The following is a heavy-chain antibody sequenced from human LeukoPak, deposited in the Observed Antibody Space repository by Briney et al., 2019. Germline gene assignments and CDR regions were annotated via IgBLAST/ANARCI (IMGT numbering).Heavy chain of an antibody. Sequence: HPGGSLRLSCAASGFTFDDYAMHWVRQAPGKGLEWVSGISWNSGSIGYADSVKGRFTISRDNAKNSLYLQMNSLRAEDTAVYYCARGRGVDYWGQGTLVTVSS. V-gene: IGHV3-9*01. J-gene: IGHJ4*02. CDR3: ARGRGVDY. D-gene: IGHD3-10*01. CDR1: GFTFDDYA. CDR2: ISWNSGSI.